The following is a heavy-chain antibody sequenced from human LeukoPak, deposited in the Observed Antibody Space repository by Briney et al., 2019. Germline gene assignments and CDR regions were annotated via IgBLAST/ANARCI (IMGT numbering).Heavy chain of an antibody. CDR2: ISSSGSTI. CDR1: GFTFSDYY. V-gene: IGHV3-11*04. D-gene: IGHD2-2*01. CDR3: ARVRRGYCSSTSCYFFRLGAFDI. Sequence: GGSLRLSCAASGFTFSDYYMSWIRQAPGKGLEWVSYISSSGSTIYYADSVKGRFTISRDNAKNSLYLQMNSLRAEDTAVYYCARVRRGYCSSTSCYFFRLGAFDIWGQGTMVTVSS. J-gene: IGHJ3*02.